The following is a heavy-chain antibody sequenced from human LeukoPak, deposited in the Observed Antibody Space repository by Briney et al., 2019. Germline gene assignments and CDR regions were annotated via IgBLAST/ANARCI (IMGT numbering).Heavy chain of an antibody. D-gene: IGHD5-24*01. Sequence: GGSLRLSCAASGFTFSDYYMSWIRQAPGKGLEWVSYISSIGSTIYYADSVKGGFTISRDNAKNSLYLQMNSLRAEDTAVYYCTRVTGTTWPQSYFDCWGQGALVTVSS. CDR3: TRVTGTTWPQSYFDC. J-gene: IGHJ4*02. V-gene: IGHV3-11*04. CDR2: ISSIGSTI. CDR1: GFTFSDYY.